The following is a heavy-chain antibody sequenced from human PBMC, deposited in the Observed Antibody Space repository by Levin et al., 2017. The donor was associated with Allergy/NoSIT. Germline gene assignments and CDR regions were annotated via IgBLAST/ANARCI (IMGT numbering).Heavy chain of an antibody. CDR3: ARVPRTVEAARLFDY. D-gene: IGHD2-15*01. CDR1: GFPFSGYS. J-gene: IGHJ4*02. Sequence: PGGSLRLSCSASGFPFSGYSLSWVRQAPGKGLEWVSYISGSSSVIYYADSVKGRFTISRDNAKHSLSLQMNSLRDEDTAVYFCARVPRTVEAARLFDYWGQGTLVTVSS. CDR2: ISGSSSVI. V-gene: IGHV3-48*02.